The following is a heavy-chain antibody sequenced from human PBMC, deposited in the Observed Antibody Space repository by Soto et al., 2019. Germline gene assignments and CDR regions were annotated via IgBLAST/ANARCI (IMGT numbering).Heavy chain of an antibody. Sequence: ASVKVSCKASGYTFTSYAMHWVRQAPGQRLEWMGWINAGNGNTKYPQKFQGRVTITRDTSASTAYMELSSLRSEDTTVYYCARSGGGSALGAYGSGSYDYYYGMDVWGQGTTVTVSS. J-gene: IGHJ6*02. CDR1: GYTFTSYA. CDR2: INAGNGNT. D-gene: IGHD3-10*01. V-gene: IGHV1-3*01. CDR3: ARSGGGSALGAYGSGSYDYYYGMDV.